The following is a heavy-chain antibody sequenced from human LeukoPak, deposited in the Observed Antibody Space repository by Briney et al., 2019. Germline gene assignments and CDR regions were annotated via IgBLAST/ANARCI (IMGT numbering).Heavy chain of an antibody. CDR3: ARGPNILTGYSWQYGMDV. CDR2: IYHSGST. CDR1: GGSISSSNW. Sequence: SGTLSLTCAVSGGSISSSNWWSWVRQPPGKGLEWIGEIYHSGSTNYNPSLKGRVTISVDKSKNQFSLELSSVTAADTAVYYCARGPNILTGYSWQYGMDVWGKGTTVAVSS. V-gene: IGHV4-4*02. J-gene: IGHJ6*04. D-gene: IGHD3-9*01.